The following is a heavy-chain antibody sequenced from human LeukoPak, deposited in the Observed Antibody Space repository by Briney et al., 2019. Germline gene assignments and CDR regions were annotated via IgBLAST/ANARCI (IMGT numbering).Heavy chain of an antibody. CDR3: ARDLSSWYVLDY. D-gene: IGHD6-13*01. CDR2: IPSSGSTI. Sequence: GGSLSLSWPPDRLPLGAAEKNSARQAAGKGPECLSYIPSSGSTIYYAVSVKRRFTISRDNAENSLFLQMNSLRAEDTPVYYCARDLSSWYVLDYWGQGTLVTVSS. J-gene: IGHJ4*02. V-gene: IGHV3-48*03. CDR1: RLPLGAAE.